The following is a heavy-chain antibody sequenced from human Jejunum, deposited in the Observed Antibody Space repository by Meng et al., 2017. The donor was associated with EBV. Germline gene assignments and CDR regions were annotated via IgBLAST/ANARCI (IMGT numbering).Heavy chain of an antibody. V-gene: IGHV3-74*01. CDR2: IFGDGSDT. Sequence: EVQLVESGGGLVQPGGSLRLSCAASGFTLSHYWMHLGRQAPGKGLVWVSRIFGDGSDTNYADSVKGRFTISRDNAENTLYLQMNSLTVEDSGVYYCVRDFMGGATPFDHWGQGTLVTVSS. CDR1: GFTLSHYW. D-gene: IGHD1-26*01. CDR3: VRDFMGGATPFDH. J-gene: IGHJ4*02.